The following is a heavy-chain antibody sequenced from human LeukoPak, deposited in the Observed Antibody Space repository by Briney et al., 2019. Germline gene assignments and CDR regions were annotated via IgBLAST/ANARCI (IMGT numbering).Heavy chain of an antibody. CDR2: INPDSGGT. CDR1: GYTFTGYY. V-gene: IGHV1-2*02. Sequence: ASVKVSCKASGYTFTGYYMHWVRQAPGKGLAWMGWINPDSGGTHYAQKFQGRVTMTRDTSINTAYTELSRLTSDDTAVYFCARYSSGWYYWGQGTLVTVSS. J-gene: IGHJ4*02. CDR3: ARYSSGWYY. D-gene: IGHD6-19*01.